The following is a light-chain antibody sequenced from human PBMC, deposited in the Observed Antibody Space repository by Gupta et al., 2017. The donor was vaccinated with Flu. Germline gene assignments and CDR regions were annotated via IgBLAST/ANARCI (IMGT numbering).Light chain of an antibody. J-gene: IGKJ4*01. V-gene: IGKV3D-15*01. Sequence: QQKPRQAHSLLIYDASTRATGIPARFSGSGSGTEFTLTVTSLQSEDFAVYYCQQHKSWPPTFGGGTKVEIK. CDR2: DAS. CDR3: QQHKSWPPT.